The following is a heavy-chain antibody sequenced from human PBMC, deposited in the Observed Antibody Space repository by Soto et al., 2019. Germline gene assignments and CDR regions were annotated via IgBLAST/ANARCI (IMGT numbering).Heavy chain of an antibody. V-gene: IGHV3-23*01. D-gene: IGHD6-6*01. J-gene: IGHJ5*02. CDR3: ARDRGSSSGWFDP. CDR1: GFTFSSYA. Sequence: GGSLRLSCAASGFTFSSYAMSWVRQAPGKGLEWVSAISGSGGSTYYADSVKGRFTISRDNAKNTLYLQMNSLRAEDTAVYYCARDRGSSSGWFDPWGQGTLVTVSS. CDR2: ISGSGGST.